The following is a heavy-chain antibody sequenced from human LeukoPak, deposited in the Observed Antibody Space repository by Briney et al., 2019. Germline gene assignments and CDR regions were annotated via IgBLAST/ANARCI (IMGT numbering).Heavy chain of an antibody. CDR2: IYPGDSDT. Sequence: GESLKISCKGSGYSFTSYWIGWVRQMPGEGLEWMGIIYPGDSDTRYSPSFQGQVTISADKSISTAYLQWSSLKASDTAMYYCARTRYYIYGSGSSYGMDVWGQGTTVTVSS. J-gene: IGHJ6*02. V-gene: IGHV5-51*01. CDR1: GYSFTSYW. CDR3: ARTRYYIYGSGSSYGMDV. D-gene: IGHD3-10*01.